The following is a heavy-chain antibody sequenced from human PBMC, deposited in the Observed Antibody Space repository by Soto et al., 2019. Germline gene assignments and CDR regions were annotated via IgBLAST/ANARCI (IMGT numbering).Heavy chain of an antibody. D-gene: IGHD3-10*01. J-gene: IGHJ4*02. Sequence: EVQLVESGGGLVQPGGSLRLSCVGSGFTYEDSAMHWVRQVSGKGLEWVSGIGWNSGSVGYVDSVKGRFTISRDNAKNSLYLQRNSLRPEETALYYWAKDRRGYYGSGSLDYWGLGTLVTVSS. CDR2: IGWNSGSV. CDR3: AKDRRGYYGSGSLDY. CDR1: GFTYEDSA. V-gene: IGHV3-9*01.